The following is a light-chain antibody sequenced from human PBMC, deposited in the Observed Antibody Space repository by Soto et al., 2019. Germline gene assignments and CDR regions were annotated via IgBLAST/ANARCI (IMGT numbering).Light chain of an antibody. J-gene: IGKJ4*01. CDR2: GAS. CDR1: QSVSGN. CDR3: QPYNNWPPIT. Sequence: EIVMTQSPATLSVSPGERATLSCRASQSVSGNLACYRPKPGQAPRLLIYGASTRATGIPARFSVSGSGTEFTLTVSSLQSEDFAFYVGQPYNNWPPITFCGGTKVDIK. V-gene: IGKV3-15*01.